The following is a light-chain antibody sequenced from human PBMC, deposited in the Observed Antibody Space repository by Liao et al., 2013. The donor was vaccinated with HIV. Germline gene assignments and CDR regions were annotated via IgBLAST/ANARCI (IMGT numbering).Light chain of an antibody. CDR1: KLGDKY. CDR3: QAWDSSILYV. V-gene: IGLV3-1*01. CDR2: QDS. Sequence: SYELTQSPSVSVSPGQTANITCSGDKLGDKYACWYQQKPGQSPVLVIYQDSKRPSGIPERFSGSNSGNTATLTISGTQAMDEADYYCQAWDSSILYVFGTGTKVTVL. J-gene: IGLJ1*01.